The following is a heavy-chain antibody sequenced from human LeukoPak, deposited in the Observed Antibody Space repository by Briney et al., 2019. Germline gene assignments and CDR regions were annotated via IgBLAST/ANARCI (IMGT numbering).Heavy chain of an antibody. J-gene: IGHJ4*02. CDR2: ISGSGGST. V-gene: IGHV3-23*01. CDR3: GASSGWYNSHDY. D-gene: IGHD6-19*01. CDR1: GFTFSSYA. Sequence: GGSLRLSCAASGFTFSSYAMSWVRQAPGKGLEWVSAISGSGGSTCYADSVKGRFTISRDNSKNTLYLQMNSLRAEDTAVYYCGASSGWYNSHDYWGQGTLVTVSS.